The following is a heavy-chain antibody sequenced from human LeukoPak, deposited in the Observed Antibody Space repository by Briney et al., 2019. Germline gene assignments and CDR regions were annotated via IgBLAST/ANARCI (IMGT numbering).Heavy chain of an antibody. V-gene: IGHV4-59*11. CDR2: IYDTGNT. CDR3: ARDQVGYGLDY. D-gene: IGHD5-18*01. J-gene: IGHJ4*02. CDR1: SGSINNQY. Sequence: SETLTLTCVVSSGSINNQYWLWIRQPPGKGLEWIGYIYDTGNTNYNPYLKNRVNISINTSKNQYSLKLSSVAAADTAVYYCARDQVGYGLDYWGQGTLVTVSS.